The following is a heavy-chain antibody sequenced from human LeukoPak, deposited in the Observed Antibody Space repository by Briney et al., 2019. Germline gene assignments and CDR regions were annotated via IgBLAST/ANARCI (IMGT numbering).Heavy chain of an antibody. Sequence: ASVKVSCKTSANTFSNYGISWVRQAPGQGLEWMGWISADNGNTNYAQKFHGRVTMTTDTSTRTAYMELRSLRSDDTAVYYCARDSMPTRGVRRGFDPWGQGTLVTVSS. CDR2: ISADNGNT. CDR1: ANTFSNYG. D-gene: IGHD3-10*01. CDR3: ARDSMPTRGVRRGFDP. J-gene: IGHJ5*02. V-gene: IGHV1-18*01.